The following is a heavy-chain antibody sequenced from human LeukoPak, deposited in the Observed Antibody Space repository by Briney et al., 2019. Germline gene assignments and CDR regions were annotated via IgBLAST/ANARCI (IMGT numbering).Heavy chain of an antibody. V-gene: IGHV1-69*05. CDR3: ARGVVPRSYYYGSGSYVMGDY. CDR2: IIPIFGTA. D-gene: IGHD3-10*01. Sequence: ASVKVSCKASGGTFSSYAISWVRQAPGQGLEWMGGIIPIFGTANYAQKFQGRVTITTDESTSTAYMELSSLRSEDTAVYYCARGVVPRSYYYGSGSYVMGDYWGQGTLVTVSS. J-gene: IGHJ4*02. CDR1: GGTFSSYA.